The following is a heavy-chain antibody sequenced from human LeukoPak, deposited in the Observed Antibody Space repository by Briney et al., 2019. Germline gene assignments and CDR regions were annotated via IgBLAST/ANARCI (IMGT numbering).Heavy chain of an antibody. J-gene: IGHJ4*02. Sequence: PGGSLRLSCAASGFTFSSYAMSWVRQAPGKGLEWVSAISGSGGSTYYADSVKGRFTISRDNSKNTLYLQMNSLRAEDTAVYYCAKGAIAKLVATIWTSFDYWGQGTLVTVSS. CDR2: ISGSGGST. V-gene: IGHV3-23*01. D-gene: IGHD5-12*01. CDR3: AKGAIAKLVATIWTSFDY. CDR1: GFTFSSYA.